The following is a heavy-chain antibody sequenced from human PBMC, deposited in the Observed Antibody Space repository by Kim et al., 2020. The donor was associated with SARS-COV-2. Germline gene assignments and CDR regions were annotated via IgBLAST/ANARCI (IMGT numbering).Heavy chain of an antibody. D-gene: IGHD5-12*01. CDR2: IYTSGST. CDR1: GGSISSGSYY. J-gene: IGHJ4*02. CDR3: ASGDIVATAFYY. V-gene: IGHV4-61*02. Sequence: SETLSLTCTVSGGSISSGSYYWSWIRQPAGKGLEWIGRIYTSGSTNYNPSLKSRVTISVDTSKNQFSLKLSSVTAADTAVFYCASGDIVATAFYYWGQGTLFTVSS.